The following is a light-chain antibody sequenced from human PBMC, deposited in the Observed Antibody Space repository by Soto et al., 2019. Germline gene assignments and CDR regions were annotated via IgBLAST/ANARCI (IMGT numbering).Light chain of an antibody. Sequence: EIVMTQSPAILSVSPGERATLSCRASQSVSSNLAWYQQKPGQAPRLLIYGASTRATGIPARFSGSGSGTEFTLTISSLQSEDFAVYYCQQYNNWPPLTFGGGNKVEIK. CDR1: QSVSSN. CDR2: GAS. CDR3: QQYNNWPPLT. J-gene: IGKJ4*01. V-gene: IGKV3-15*01.